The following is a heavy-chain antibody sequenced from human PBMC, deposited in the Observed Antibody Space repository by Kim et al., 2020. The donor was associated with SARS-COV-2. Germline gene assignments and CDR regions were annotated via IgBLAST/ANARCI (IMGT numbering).Heavy chain of an antibody. CDR1: GGSLSSSSYY. CDR3: ARHQRYRSGWYV. J-gene: IGHJ2*01. CDR2: AYAIGNT. Sequence: SETLSLTCTVSGGSLSSSSYYWGWIRQPPGKGLVWIGTAYAIGNTYYNPSLKSRVSISADTSKNQFSLKLVSVTAADTAVFYCARHQRYRSGWYV. D-gene: IGHD6-19*01. V-gene: IGHV4-39*01.